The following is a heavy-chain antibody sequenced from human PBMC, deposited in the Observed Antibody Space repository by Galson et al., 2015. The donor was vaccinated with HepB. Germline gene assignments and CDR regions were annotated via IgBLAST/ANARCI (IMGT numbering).Heavy chain of an antibody. CDR2: NSSSSSYI. CDR3: ARDSGGRPFDP. V-gene: IGHV3-21*01. J-gene: IGHJ5*02. CDR1: GFTFSSYS. D-gene: IGHD2-15*01. Sequence: SLRLSCAASGFTFSSYSMNWVRQAPGKGLEWVSSNSSSSSYIYYADSVKGRFTISRDNAKNSLYLQMNSLRAEDTAVYYCARDSGGRPFDPWGQGTLVTVSS.